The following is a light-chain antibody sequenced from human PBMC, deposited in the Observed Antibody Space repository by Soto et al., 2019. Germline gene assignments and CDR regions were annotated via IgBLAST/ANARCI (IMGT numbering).Light chain of an antibody. CDR2: DVS. J-gene: IGLJ2*01. Sequence: QSALTQPRSVSGSPGQSVTISCTGTSSDVGGYNYVSWYQQHPGKAPKLMIYDVSKRPSGVPDRFSGSKSGNTASLTISRLQAEDEADYYCCSYAGSYGGVFGGGTKLTVL. V-gene: IGLV2-11*01. CDR3: CSYAGSYGGV. CDR1: SSDVGGYNY.